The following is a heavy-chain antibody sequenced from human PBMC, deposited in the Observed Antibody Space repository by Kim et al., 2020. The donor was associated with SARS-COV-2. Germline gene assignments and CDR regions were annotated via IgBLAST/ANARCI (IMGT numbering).Heavy chain of an antibody. J-gene: IGHJ4*02. V-gene: IGHV3-33*06. Sequence: GGSLRLSCAASGFTFSSYGMHWVRQAPGKGLEWVAVIWYDGSNKYYADSVKGRFTISRDNSKNTLYLQMNSLRAEDTAVYYCAKGTTHYYGSGSYYWGQGTLVTVSS. D-gene: IGHD3-10*01. CDR1: GFTFSSYG. CDR2: IWYDGSNK. CDR3: AKGTTHYYGSGSYY.